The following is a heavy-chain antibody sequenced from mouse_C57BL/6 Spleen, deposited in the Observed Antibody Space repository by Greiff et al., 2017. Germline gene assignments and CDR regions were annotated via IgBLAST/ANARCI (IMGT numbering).Heavy chain of an antibody. D-gene: IGHD1-1*01. Sequence: VQLQQSGAELVKPGASVKLSCKASGYTFTSYWMHWVKQRPGQGLEWIGMIHPNSGSTNYNEKFKSKATLTVDKSSSTAYMQLSSLTSEDSAVYCGARGFYGSSSYWYFDVWGTGTTVTVSS. V-gene: IGHV1-64*01. CDR2: IHPNSGST. CDR1: GYTFTSYW. CDR3: ARGFYGSSSYWYFDV. J-gene: IGHJ1*03.